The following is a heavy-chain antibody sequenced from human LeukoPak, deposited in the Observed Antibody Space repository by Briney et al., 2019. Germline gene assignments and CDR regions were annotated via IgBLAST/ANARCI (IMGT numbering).Heavy chain of an antibody. Sequence: PGGSLRLSCATSGFTFSSYGMNWVRQDPGKGQEWLASIRSDNSDTYYADSVKGRFTISRDNSKNTLYLQMNNLRVEDTAVFYCVNGESFYGDYGFDYWGQGTLVTVSS. CDR2: IRSDNSDT. J-gene: IGHJ4*02. CDR3: VNGESFYGDYGFDY. CDR1: GFTFSSYG. D-gene: IGHD4-17*01. V-gene: IGHV3-30*02.